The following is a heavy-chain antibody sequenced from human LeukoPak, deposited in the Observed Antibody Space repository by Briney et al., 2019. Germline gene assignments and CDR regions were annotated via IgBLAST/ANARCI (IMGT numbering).Heavy chain of an antibody. D-gene: IGHD3-9*01. CDR2: IIPIFGTA. CDR3: ARETQVLRYFGV. J-gene: IGHJ6*02. CDR1: GGTFSSYA. Sequence: SVKVSCKASGGTFSSYAISWLRQAPGQGLEWMGGIIPIFGTANYAQKFQGRVTITADESTSTAYMELSSLRSEDTAVYYCARETQVLRYFGVWGQGTTVTVSS. V-gene: IGHV1-69*13.